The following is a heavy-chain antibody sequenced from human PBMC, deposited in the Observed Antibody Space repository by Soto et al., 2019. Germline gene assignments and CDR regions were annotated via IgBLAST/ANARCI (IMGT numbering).Heavy chain of an antibody. J-gene: IGHJ4*02. CDR2: ISSSSTI. V-gene: IGHV3-48*01. Sequence: GGSLRLSCAVSGFTFSDYGMNLVRQAPGKGLEWVSHISSSSTIYYADSMKGRFTISKGNAKNSLYLQMNSLRAEDTAVYYCARPRGGSGGRCYYWGQGTLVTGSS. CDR1: GFTFSDYG. CDR3: ARPRGGSGGRCYY. D-gene: IGHD2-15*01.